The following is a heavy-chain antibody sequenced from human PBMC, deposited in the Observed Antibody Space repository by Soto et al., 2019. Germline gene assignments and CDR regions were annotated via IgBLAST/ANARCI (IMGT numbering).Heavy chain of an antibody. CDR2: ISGSGGST. D-gene: IGHD6-13*01. CDR3: AKGPLAAAGNYFDY. V-gene: IGHV3-23*01. CDR1: GLTVSHNY. J-gene: IGHJ4*02. Sequence: GGSLRLSCVASGLTVSHNYMSWVRQAPGKGLEWVSAISGSGGSTYYADSVKGRFTISRDNSKNTLYLQMNSLRAEDTAVYYCAKGPLAAAGNYFDYWGQGTLVTVSS.